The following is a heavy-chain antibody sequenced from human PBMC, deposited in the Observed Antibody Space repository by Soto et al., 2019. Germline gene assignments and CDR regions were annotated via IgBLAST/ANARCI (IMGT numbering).Heavy chain of an antibody. CDR1: GGSISSGGYS. CDR2: IYHSGST. Sequence: SETLSLTCAVSGGSISSGGYSWSWIRQPPGKGLEWIGYIYHSGSTYYNPSLKSRVTISVDRSKNQFSLKLSSVTAADTAVYYCARAMTTVTTIDYWGQGTLVT. V-gene: IGHV4-30-2*01. CDR3: ARAMTTVTTIDY. J-gene: IGHJ4*02. D-gene: IGHD4-17*01.